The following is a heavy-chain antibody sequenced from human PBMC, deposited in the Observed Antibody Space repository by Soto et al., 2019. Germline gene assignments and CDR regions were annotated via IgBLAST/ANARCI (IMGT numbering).Heavy chain of an antibody. CDR1: GGSISSYY. V-gene: IGHV4-59*01. D-gene: IGHD6-6*01. Sequence: SETLSLTCTVSGGSISSYYWSWIRQPPGKGLEWIGYIYYSGSTNYNPSLKSRVTISVDTSKNQFSLRLSSVTAADTAVYYCARGSIAARRVGWFDPWGLGTLVTVS. CDR2: IYYSGST. CDR3: ARGSIAARRVGWFDP. J-gene: IGHJ5*02.